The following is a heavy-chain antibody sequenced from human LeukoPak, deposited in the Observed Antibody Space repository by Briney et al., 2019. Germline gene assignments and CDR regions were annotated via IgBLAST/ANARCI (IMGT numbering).Heavy chain of an antibody. CDR3: ARVGIYYYGSGALDAFDI. J-gene: IGHJ3*02. Sequence: SETLSLTCTVSGGSISSYYWSWIRQPPGKGLEWIGYIYYSGSTNYNPSLKSRVTISVDTSKSQFSLNLSSVTAADTAVYYCARVGIYYYGSGALDAFDIWGQGTMVAVSS. CDR1: GGSISSYY. D-gene: IGHD3-10*01. V-gene: IGHV4-59*12. CDR2: IYYSGST.